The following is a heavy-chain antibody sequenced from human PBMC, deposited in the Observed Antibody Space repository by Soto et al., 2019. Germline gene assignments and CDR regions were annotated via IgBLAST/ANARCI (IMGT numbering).Heavy chain of an antibody. J-gene: IGHJ5*02. D-gene: IGHD2-2*01. CDR2: ISAYNGNT. CDR1: GYIFTTYS. CDR3: AREAFGVHASWFDH. V-gene: IGHV1-18*01. Sequence: QVQMVQSGTEVKKPGASVKVSCKASGYIFTTYSIAWVRQAPGQGLEWMGWISAYNGNTNYAQKCQGRVTMTTDTSTNTAYMELRSLRSDDTAVYFCAREAFGVHASWFDHWGQGTLVNVSS.